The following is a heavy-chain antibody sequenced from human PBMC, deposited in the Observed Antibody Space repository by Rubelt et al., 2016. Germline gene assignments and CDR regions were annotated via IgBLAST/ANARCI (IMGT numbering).Heavy chain of an antibody. J-gene: IGHJ4*02. D-gene: IGHD6-19*01. CDR1: GYTFTGYY. CDR3: ARESSSGWYIDY. Sequence: QVQLVQSGAEVKKPGASVKVSCKASGYTFTGYYMHWVRQAPGQGLEWVGRINPNSGGTKDAQKLKGRVTMTRDTSITTAYMELSRLRSDDTAVFYCARESSSGWYIDYWGQGTLVTVSS. CDR2: INPNSGGT. V-gene: IGHV1-2*06.